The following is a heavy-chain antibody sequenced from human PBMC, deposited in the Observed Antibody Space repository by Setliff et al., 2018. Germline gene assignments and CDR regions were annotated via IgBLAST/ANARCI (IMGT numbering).Heavy chain of an antibody. CDR2: ISIDGSST. Sequence: PGGSLRLSCAASGITISSYWMHWVRQAPGKGPVWVSYISIDGSSTEYAGSVKGRFTISRDNTKNTVYLQMNSLRAEDTAVYYCARLALTGYDSSGYYYALDYYYYMDVWGKGTTVTVSS. CDR3: ARLALTGYDSSGYYYALDYYYYMDV. V-gene: IGHV3-74*01. J-gene: IGHJ6*03. D-gene: IGHD3-22*01. CDR1: GITISSYW.